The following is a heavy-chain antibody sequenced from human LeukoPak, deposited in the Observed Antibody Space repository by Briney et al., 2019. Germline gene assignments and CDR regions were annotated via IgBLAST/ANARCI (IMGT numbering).Heavy chain of an antibody. Sequence: PSETLSLTCAVYGGSFSGYYWSWIRQPPGKGLEWIGEINHSGSTNYNPSLKSRVTISVDTSKNQFSLKLSSVTAADTAVYYCAREGIQLWFTRSCYFDYWGREPWSPSPQ. CDR1: GGSFSGYY. D-gene: IGHD5-18*01. CDR2: INHSGST. V-gene: IGHV4-34*01. CDR3: AREGIQLWFTRSCYFDY. J-gene: IGHJ4*02.